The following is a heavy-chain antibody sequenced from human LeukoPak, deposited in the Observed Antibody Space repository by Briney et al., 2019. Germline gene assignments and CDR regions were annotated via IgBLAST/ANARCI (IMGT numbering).Heavy chain of an antibody. V-gene: IGHV4-4*09. CDR1: GGSVTSFY. D-gene: IGHD6-19*01. CDR2: IYNSENT. CDR3: ARFHSGPSGWYVLWYFDL. J-gene: IGHJ2*01. Sequence: SETLSLTCTVPGGSVTSFYWSWIRQPPGKGLEWIGYIYNSENTKYNSSLESRVTMSVDTSKNQLFLKLSSVTAADTAVYYCARFHSGPSGWYVLWYFDLWGRGTLVTVSS.